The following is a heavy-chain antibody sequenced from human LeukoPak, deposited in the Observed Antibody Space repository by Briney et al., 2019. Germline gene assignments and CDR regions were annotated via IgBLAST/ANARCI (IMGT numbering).Heavy chain of an antibody. D-gene: IGHD6-19*01. J-gene: IGHJ4*02. CDR2: IRSSGGTI. V-gene: IGHV3-48*04. Sequence: GGSLRLSCAASGFIINSYSMNWVRQAPGKGLEWVSYIRSSGGTIYYADSVKGRFTISRDNAKNSLYLQMNSLRAEDTAVYYCAREVAVAGTDLDYWGQGTLVTVSS. CDR3: AREVAVAGTDLDY. CDR1: GFIINSYS.